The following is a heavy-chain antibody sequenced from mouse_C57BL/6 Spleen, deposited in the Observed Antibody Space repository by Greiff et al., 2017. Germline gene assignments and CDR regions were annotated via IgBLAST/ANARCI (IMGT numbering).Heavy chain of an antibody. CDR1: GYTFTDYY. CDR3: AGASTGTVYYFDY. J-gene: IGHJ2*01. Sequence: EVQLQQSGPELVKPGASVKISCKASGYTFTDYYMNWVKQTHGKSLEWIGDITPHNGGTSYNQKFKGKATLTVDKSSSTAYMELRSLTSEDSAVYYCAGASTGTVYYFDYWGQGTTLTVSS. CDR2: ITPHNGGT. D-gene: IGHD4-1*02. V-gene: IGHV1-26*01.